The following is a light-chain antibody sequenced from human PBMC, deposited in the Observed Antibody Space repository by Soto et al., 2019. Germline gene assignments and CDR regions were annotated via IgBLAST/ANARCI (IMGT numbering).Light chain of an antibody. CDR3: AAWGHSLNARGL. CDR1: RSNIGNNA. V-gene: IGLV1-44*01. CDR2: NNN. Sequence: QSVLTQPPSASGTPGQRVTISCSGSRSNIGNNAVSWYQQFPGTAPKLLIYNNNQRPSGVPDRFSGSTSGTSASLAISGLQPEHEADYYCAAWGHSLNARGLFGGRTKLTVL. J-gene: IGLJ3*02.